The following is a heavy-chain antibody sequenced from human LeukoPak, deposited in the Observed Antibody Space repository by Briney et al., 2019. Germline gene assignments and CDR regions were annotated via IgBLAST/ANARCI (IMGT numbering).Heavy chain of an antibody. D-gene: IGHD6-19*01. Sequence: SETLSLTCAVYGGSFSGYYWTWIRQPPGKGLEWIGEMNHSGSANYNPSLKSRVTISVDTSKNQCSLRLSSVTAADTAVYYCAGLRGATVAHNWFDPWGQGTLVTVSS. V-gene: IGHV4-34*01. CDR3: AGLRGATVAHNWFDP. CDR1: GGSFSGYY. J-gene: IGHJ5*02. CDR2: MNHSGSA.